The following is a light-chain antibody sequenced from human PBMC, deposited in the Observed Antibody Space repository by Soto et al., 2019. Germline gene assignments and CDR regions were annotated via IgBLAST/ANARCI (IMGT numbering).Light chain of an antibody. CDR2: GAS. J-gene: IGKJ1*01. CDR3: QQLNSYPWT. V-gene: IGKV3-20*01. CDR1: QSISSNF. Sequence: EIVLTQSPGTLSLSPGEGATLSCRASQSISSNFLAWYQQKRGQAPRLLIHGASNRATGIPDRFSGSGSGTGFTLTISALQPEDFTTYYCQQLNSYPWTFGQGTKVDIK.